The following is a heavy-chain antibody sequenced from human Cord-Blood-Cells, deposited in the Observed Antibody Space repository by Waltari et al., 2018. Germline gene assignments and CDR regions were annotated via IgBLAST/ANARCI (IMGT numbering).Heavy chain of an antibody. J-gene: IGHJ3*02. Sequence: EVQLVESGGGLVQPGGSLRLSCAASGFTVSSNYMSWVRQAPGKGLEWVSVIESGGSTYYADSVKGRVTISRHNSKNTLYLQMNSLRAEDTAVYYCARTLTVTDAFDIWGQGTMVTVSS. V-gene: IGHV3-53*04. CDR3: ARTLTVTDAFDI. CDR2: IESGGST. D-gene: IGHD4-17*01. CDR1: GFTVSSNY.